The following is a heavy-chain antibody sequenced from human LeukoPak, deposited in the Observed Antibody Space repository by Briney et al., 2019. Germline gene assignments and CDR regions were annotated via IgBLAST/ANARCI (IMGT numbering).Heavy chain of an antibody. Sequence: GGSLRLSCTASGFTFGDYAMSWFRQAPGKGLEWVSFIRSKAYGGTTEYAASVKGRFTISRDDSKSIAYLQMISLKTEDTALYYCTRLSGSGSYYNALAILDYWGQGTLVTVSS. J-gene: IGHJ4*02. CDR2: IRSKAYGGTT. CDR3: TRLSGSGSYYNALAILDY. D-gene: IGHD3-10*01. V-gene: IGHV3-49*03. CDR1: GFTFGDYA.